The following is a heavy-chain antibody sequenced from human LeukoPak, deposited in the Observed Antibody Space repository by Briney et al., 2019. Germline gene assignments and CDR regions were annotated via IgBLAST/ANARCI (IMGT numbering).Heavy chain of an antibody. J-gene: IGHJ6*02. CDR1: GFTFSSYG. D-gene: IGHD2-21*02. CDR2: ISYDGSNK. V-gene: IGHV3-30*18. Sequence: GRSLRLSCAASGFTFSSYGMHWVRQAPGKGLEWVAVISYDGSNKYYADSVKGRFTISRDNSKNTLYLQMNSLRAEDTAVYYCAKEGAAYCGGDCYSGRYYYYGMDVWGQGTTVTVSS. CDR3: AKEGAAYCGGDCYSGRYYYYGMDV.